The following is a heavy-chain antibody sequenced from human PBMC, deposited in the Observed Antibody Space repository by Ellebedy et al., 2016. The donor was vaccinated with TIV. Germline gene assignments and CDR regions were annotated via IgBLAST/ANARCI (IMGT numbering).Heavy chain of an antibody. CDR3: ASETASYYDFWSGQFYRYYYYYMDV. CDR2: ISSSSSYI. D-gene: IGHD3-3*01. Sequence: GESLKISXAASGFTFSSYWMSWVRQAPGKGLEWVSSISSSSSYIYYADSVKGRFTISRDNAKNSLYLQMNSLRAEDTAVYYCASETASYYDFWSGQFYRYYYYYMDVWGKGTTVTVSS. CDR1: GFTFSSYW. V-gene: IGHV3-21*01. J-gene: IGHJ6*03.